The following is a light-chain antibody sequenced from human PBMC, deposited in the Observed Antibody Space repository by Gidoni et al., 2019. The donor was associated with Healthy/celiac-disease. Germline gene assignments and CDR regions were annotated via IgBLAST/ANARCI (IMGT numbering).Light chain of an antibody. CDR3: QQYNSYSYT. V-gene: IGKV1-5*03. CDR2: KAS. Sequence: DIQMTQSPSTLSASVGDRVTITCRASQSISSWLAWYQQKPGKAPKLLIYKASSLESGVPSSVSGSGSGTEFTLTISSLQTYDFATYYCQQYNSYSYTFGQGTKLEIK. J-gene: IGKJ2*01. CDR1: QSISSW.